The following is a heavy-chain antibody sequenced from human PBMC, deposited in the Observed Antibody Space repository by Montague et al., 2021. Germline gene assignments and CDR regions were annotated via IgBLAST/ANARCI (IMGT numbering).Heavy chain of an antibody. CDR2: IWYDGSNK. J-gene: IGHJ4*02. CDR1: DFTFSTYA. CDR3: AREVAPGSGSNSVDY. Sequence: SLRLSCAASDFTFSTYAMHWVRQAPGKGLEWVAVIWYDGSNKFYADSVKGRFTISRDSSKNTLYLQMNNLRAEDTAMYYCAREVAPGSGSNSVDYWGQGTLVTVSS. D-gene: IGHD3-10*01. V-gene: IGHV3-33*01.